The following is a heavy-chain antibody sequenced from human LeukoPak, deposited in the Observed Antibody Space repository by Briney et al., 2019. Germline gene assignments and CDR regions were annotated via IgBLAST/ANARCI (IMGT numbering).Heavy chain of an antibody. V-gene: IGHV3-23*01. D-gene: IGHD6-13*01. CDR1: GFSFDTYA. CDR3: TLGSLYSSSWYGDY. J-gene: IGHJ4*02. CDR2: ISGDGGST. Sequence: GGSLRLPCAASGFSFDTYAMTWVRQAPGKGLEWVSAISGDGGSTYYAVSVKGRFTISRDNSKNTLYLQMNGLRAEDTAVYYCTLGSLYSSSWYGDYWGQGTLVTVSS.